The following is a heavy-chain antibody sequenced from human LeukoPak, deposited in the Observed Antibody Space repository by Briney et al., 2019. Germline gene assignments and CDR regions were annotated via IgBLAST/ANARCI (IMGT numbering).Heavy chain of an antibody. CDR2: TNPNSGGT. CDR3: ARVEVVPAAIPIFTFDY. D-gene: IGHD2-2*01. Sequence: ASVKVSCKASGYTFTGYYMHWVRQAPGQGLEWMGWTNPNSGGTNYAQKFQGRVTMTRDTSISTAYMELSRLRSDDTAVYYCARVEVVPAAIPIFTFDYWGQGTLVTVSS. CDR1: GYTFTGYY. V-gene: IGHV1-2*02. J-gene: IGHJ4*02.